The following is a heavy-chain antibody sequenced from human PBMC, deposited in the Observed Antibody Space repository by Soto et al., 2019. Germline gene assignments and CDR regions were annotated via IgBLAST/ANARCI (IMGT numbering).Heavy chain of an antibody. CDR2: IYPGDSDT. CDR3: ARPPTSSSNCPPVY. J-gene: IGHJ4*02. CDR1: GYSFTSYW. D-gene: IGHD6-6*01. V-gene: IGHV5-51*01. Sequence: VESLRISCKVSGYSFTSYWIVCVRQMPGKGLEWMGIIYPGDSDTRYSPSFQGQVTISADKSISTAYLQWSSLKASDTAMYYCARPPTSSSNCPPVYWGQGTMVTVSS.